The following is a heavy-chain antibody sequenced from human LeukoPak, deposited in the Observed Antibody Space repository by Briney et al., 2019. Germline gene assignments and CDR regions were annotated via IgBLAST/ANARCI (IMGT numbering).Heavy chain of an antibody. CDR3: ARLAMGSGAAAGTYYYYYMDV. Sequence: SETLSLTCTVSGGSISSSSYYWGWIRQPPGKGLEWIGSIYYSGSTYYNPSLKSRVTISVDTSKNQFSLKLSSVTAADTAVYYCARLAMGSGAAAGTYYYYYMDVWGKGTTVTISS. J-gene: IGHJ6*03. D-gene: IGHD6-13*01. CDR1: GGSISSSSYY. CDR2: IYYSGST. V-gene: IGHV4-39*07.